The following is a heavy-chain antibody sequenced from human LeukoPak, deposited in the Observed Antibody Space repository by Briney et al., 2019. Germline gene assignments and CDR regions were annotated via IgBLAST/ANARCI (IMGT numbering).Heavy chain of an antibody. CDR2: ISYDGSNK. Sequence: GGSLRLSCAASAFTVSSNYMSWVRQAPGKGLEWVAVISYDGSNKYYADSVKGRFTISRDNSKNTLYLQMNSLRAEDTAVYYCAKDTEVSDILTGCYLYYYYYGMDVWGQGTTVTVSS. CDR1: AFTVSSNY. V-gene: IGHV3-30*18. J-gene: IGHJ6*02. CDR3: AKDTEVSDILTGCYLYYYYYGMDV. D-gene: IGHD3-9*01.